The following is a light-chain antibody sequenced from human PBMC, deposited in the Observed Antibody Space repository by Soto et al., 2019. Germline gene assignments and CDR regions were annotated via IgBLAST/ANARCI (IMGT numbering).Light chain of an antibody. J-gene: IGKJ1*01. Sequence: EIVLTQSPGTLSLSPGERATLSCRASQSVSSNYFAWYQQKPGQAPRLLIYGVSSRATGIPDRFSGSGSGTAFTLTISRLEPEDFAVYYCEQYGSSPRTFGQGTKVEIK. CDR2: GVS. CDR3: EQYGSSPRT. V-gene: IGKV3-20*01. CDR1: QSVSSNY.